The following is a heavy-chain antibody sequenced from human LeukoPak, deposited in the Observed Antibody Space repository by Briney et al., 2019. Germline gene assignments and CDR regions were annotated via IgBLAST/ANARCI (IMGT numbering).Heavy chain of an antibody. J-gene: IGHJ4*02. CDR3: ARVLHKRNYDSSDYYGY. CDR2: ISSGSSTI. Sequence: GGSLRLSWAASGFTFSSYEMNWVRQAPGKGLEWVSYISSGSSTIYYADSVKGRFTISRDSAKNSLYLQMNSLRAEDTAVYYCARVLHKRNYDSSDYYGYWGQGTLVTVSS. V-gene: IGHV3-48*01. D-gene: IGHD3-22*01. CDR1: GFTFSSYE.